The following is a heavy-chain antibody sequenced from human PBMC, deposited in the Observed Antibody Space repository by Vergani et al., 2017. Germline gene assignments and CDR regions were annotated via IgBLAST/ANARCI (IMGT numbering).Heavy chain of an antibody. D-gene: IGHD1-1*01. CDR2: ISSSSSYI. CDR3: ARDRLAYNWKAEDI. V-gene: IGHV3-21*04. Sequence: EVQLVESGGGLVKPGGSLRLSCAASGFTFSSYSMNWVRQAPGKGLEWVSSISSSSSYIYYADSVKGRFTISRDNAKNSLYLQMNSLRAEDTAVYYCARDRLAYNWKAEDIWGQGTMVTVSS. CDR1: GFTFSSYS. J-gene: IGHJ3*02.